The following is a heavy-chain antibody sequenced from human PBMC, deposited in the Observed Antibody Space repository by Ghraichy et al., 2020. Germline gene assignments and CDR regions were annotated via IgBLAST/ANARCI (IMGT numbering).Heavy chain of an antibody. CDR1: GGSFKGYY. Sequence: GSLRLSCAVYGGSFKGYYWTWIRQSPGMGLEWIGGINHSGSTNYKPTLKTRVTISVDTSKNQFSLNLSSVTAADTAVYYCARSPSPSYYDSSLYYSGWFDPWGQGTLVTVSS. CDR3: ARSPSPSYYDSSLYYSGWFDP. J-gene: IGHJ5*02. CDR2: INHSGST. V-gene: IGHV4-34*01. D-gene: IGHD3-22*01.